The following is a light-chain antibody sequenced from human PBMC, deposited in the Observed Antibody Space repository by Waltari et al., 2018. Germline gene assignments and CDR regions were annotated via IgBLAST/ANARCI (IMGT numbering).Light chain of an antibody. CDR1: SSNIGSNS. CDR2: RDN. J-gene: IGLJ3*02. V-gene: IGLV1-44*01. CDR3: AAWDDSLNGLV. Sequence: QSVLTQTLPASGTPGQTVTISCSGSSSNIGSNSVNWYQQLSGTAAKLLIYRDNQRPAGVPDRFSGSKSGTSASLAISGLQSDDEADYYCAAWDDSLNGLVFGGGTQLTVL.